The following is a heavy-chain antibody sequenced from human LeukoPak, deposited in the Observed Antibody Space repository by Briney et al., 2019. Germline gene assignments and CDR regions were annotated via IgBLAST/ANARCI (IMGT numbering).Heavy chain of an antibody. V-gene: IGHV4-34*01. D-gene: IGHD4-17*01. J-gene: IGHJ5*02. Sequence: PSETLSLTCAVYGGSFSGYYWSWIRQPPGKGLEWIGSIYYSGSTYYNPSLKSRVTISVDTSKNQFSLKLSSVTAADTAVYYCARQAHTVWFDPWGQGTLVTVSS. CDR3: ARQAHTVWFDP. CDR2: IYYSGST. CDR1: GGSFSGYY.